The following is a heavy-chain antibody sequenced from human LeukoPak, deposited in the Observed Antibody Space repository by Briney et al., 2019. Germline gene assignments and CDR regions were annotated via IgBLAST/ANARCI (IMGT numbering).Heavy chain of an antibody. CDR1: GFTFSSYA. V-gene: IGHV3-23*01. J-gene: IGHJ5*02. Sequence: GGSLRLSCAASGFTFSSYAMSWVRQAPGKGLEWVSGISGSGGSTYYADSVKGRFTISRDNSKNMLYLQMNSLRAEDTAVYYCARSRRDSGSYDPWGQGTLVTVSS. CDR3: ARSRRDSGSYDP. CDR2: ISGSGGST. D-gene: IGHD1-26*01.